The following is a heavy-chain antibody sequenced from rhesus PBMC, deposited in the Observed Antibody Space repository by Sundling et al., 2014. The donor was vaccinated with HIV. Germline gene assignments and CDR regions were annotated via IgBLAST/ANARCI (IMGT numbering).Heavy chain of an antibody. CDR2: IFGTGGST. CDR1: GGSIITGYW. J-gene: IGHJ4*01. V-gene: IGHV4-93*02. Sequence: QVQLQESGPAVVKPSETLSLTCVVSGGSIITGYWWSWIRQSPGKGLEWIGGIFGTGGSTKYNPSLRSRVTISIDTSKKQFSLKLSSVTAADTAVYYCATFRTSVAALEYWGQGVLVIVSS. D-gene: IGHD4-29*01. CDR3: ATFRTSVAALEY.